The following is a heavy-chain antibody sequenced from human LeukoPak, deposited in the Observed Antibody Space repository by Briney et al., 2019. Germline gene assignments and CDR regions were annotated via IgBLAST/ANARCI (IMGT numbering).Heavy chain of an antibody. CDR3: ARKGLAVAAGLDY. CDR1: GFTFSNYA. V-gene: IGHV3-23*01. D-gene: IGHD6-19*01. CDR2: ISGSGGST. Sequence: AGGSLRLSCAASGFTFSNYAMSWVRQAPGKGLEWVSAISGSGGSTYYADSVKGRFTISRDNANNSLYLQMNSLRAEDTAIYFCARKGLAVAAGLDYWGQGTLVTVSS. J-gene: IGHJ4*02.